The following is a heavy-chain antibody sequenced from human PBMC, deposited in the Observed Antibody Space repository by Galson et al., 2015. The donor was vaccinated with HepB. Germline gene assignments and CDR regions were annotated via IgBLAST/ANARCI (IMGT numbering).Heavy chain of an antibody. CDR3: ARVSSGWRYFDY. D-gene: IGHD6-19*01. V-gene: IGHV3-23*01. CDR2: ISGSGGGT. J-gene: IGHJ4*02. Sequence: SLRLSCAASAFTFSSYAMTWVRQAPGKGLEWVSAISGSGGGTYYADSVKGRFAISRDNSKNTLYLQMNSLRADDTAVYYCARVSSGWRYFDYWGQGTLVTVSS. CDR1: AFTFSSYA.